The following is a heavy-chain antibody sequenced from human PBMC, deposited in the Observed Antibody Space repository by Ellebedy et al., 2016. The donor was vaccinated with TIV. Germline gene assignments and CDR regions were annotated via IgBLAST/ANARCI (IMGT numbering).Heavy chain of an antibody. V-gene: IGHV3-7*03. CDR1: GFTFSSYW. CDR2: IKQDGSEK. Sequence: PGGSLRLSCAASGFTFSSYWMSWVRQAPGKGLEWVANIKQDGSEKYYVDSVKGRFTISRDNSKNSLYLQMNSLRTEDTALYYCAKDLGGDNYYYGMDVWGQGTTVTVSS. CDR3: AKDLGGDNYYYGMDV. J-gene: IGHJ6*02. D-gene: IGHD2-21*02.